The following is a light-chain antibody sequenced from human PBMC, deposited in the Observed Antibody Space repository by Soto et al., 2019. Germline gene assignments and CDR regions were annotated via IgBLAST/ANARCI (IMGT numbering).Light chain of an antibody. CDR3: QQYVNFPHT. J-gene: IGKJ2*01. CDR1: PSVLYSSNNKNY. Sequence: DIVMTQSPDSLTVSLGERATITCKSSPSVLYSSNNKNYIAWYQQKPGQPPKLLIYWASYREPGVPDRFSGSWSGTDFTPSIRSLLSVYVAASYCQQYVNFPHTFRRGTKLEIK. CDR2: WAS. V-gene: IGKV4-1*01.